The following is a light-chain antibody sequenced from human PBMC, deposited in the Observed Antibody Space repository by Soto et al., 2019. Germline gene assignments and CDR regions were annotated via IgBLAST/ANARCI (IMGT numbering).Light chain of an antibody. V-gene: IGKV3-20*01. J-gene: IGKJ2*01. CDR1: QSVSSNY. CDR3: QQYGTKPRT. Sequence: EIVLTQSPGTLSLSPGERVTLSCRASQSVSSNYLAWYQQKPGQAPRLLIFGASSRATGIPDRLSGSGSGTDFTLTISGLEPDDFAVSDCQQYGTKPRTFGQGTNLEIK. CDR2: GAS.